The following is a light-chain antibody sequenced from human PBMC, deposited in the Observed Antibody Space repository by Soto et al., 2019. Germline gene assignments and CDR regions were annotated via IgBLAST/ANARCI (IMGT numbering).Light chain of an antibody. CDR2: GAS. CDR3: QQYDSSPRT. CDR1: QSLSSSS. J-gene: IGKJ1*01. Sequence: EIVATPSPGALSMSPRERATLSCMASQSLSSSSLAWYQQKPGQAPRLLISGASSRAADIPDRFSGSGSGTDFTLTINRLEPEDFAVYYCQQYDSSPRTFGQGTKVAIK. V-gene: IGKV3-20*01.